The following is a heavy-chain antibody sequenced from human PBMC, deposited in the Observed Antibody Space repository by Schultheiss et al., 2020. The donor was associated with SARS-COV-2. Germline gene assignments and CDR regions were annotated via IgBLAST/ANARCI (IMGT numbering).Heavy chain of an antibody. V-gene: IGHV3-23*01. CDR3: TSSIPSGSPDY. J-gene: IGHJ4*02. CDR2: ISGSGGST. D-gene: IGHD1-26*01. Sequence: GGSLRLSCAASGFTFSSYAMNWVRQAPGKGLEWVSAISGSGGSTYYADSVKGRFTISRDNSRNTLYLQMNSLKTEDTAVYYCTSSIPSGSPDYWGQGTLVTVSS. CDR1: GFTFSSYA.